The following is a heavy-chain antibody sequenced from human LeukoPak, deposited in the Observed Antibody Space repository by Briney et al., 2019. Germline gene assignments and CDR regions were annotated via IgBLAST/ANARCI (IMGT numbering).Heavy chain of an antibody. V-gene: IGHV3-11*04. J-gene: IGHJ4*02. CDR1: GFIFSDYY. D-gene: IGHD2-15*01. CDR3: EPNCSGGSCLDY. CDR2: ISSGGSSI. Sequence: GGSLRLSCAASGFIFSDYYMSWIRQAPGKGLEWVSYISSGGSSIYYADSVKGRFTISRDNAKNSLYLQMNSLRAEDTAVYYCEPNCSGGSCLDYWGQGTLVTVSS.